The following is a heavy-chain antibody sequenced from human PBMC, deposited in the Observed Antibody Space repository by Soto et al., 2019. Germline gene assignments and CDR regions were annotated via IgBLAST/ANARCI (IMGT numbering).Heavy chain of an antibody. Sequence: PGGSLRLSCAASGFTFSSYAMSWVRQAPGKGLEWVSAISGSGGSTYYADSVKGRFTISRDNSKITLYLQMNSLRAEDTAVYYCAKDHPNLKNQLADAFDIWGQGTMVTVSS. D-gene: IGHD2-2*01. J-gene: IGHJ3*02. V-gene: IGHV3-23*01. CDR2: ISGSGGST. CDR3: AKDHPNLKNQLADAFDI. CDR1: GFTFSSYA.